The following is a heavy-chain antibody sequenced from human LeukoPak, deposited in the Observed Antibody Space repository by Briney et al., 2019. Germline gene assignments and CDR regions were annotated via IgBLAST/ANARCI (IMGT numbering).Heavy chain of an antibody. J-gene: IGHJ1*01. CDR1: GGSFSGYY. V-gene: IGHV4-34*01. Sequence: SETLSLTCAVYGGSFSGYYWSWIRQPPGKGLEWIGEINHSGSTNYNPSLKSRVTISVDTSKNQFSLKLSSVTAADTAVYYCARGHSPVTTKVSYFQHWGQGTLVTVSS. CDR3: ARGHSPVTTKVSYFQH. CDR2: INHSGST. D-gene: IGHD4-17*01.